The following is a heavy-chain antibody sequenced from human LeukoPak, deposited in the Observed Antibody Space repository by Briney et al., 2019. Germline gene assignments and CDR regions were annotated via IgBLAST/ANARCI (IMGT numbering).Heavy chain of an antibody. CDR3: PTPPLYSSSWDFDY. D-gene: IGHD6-13*01. V-gene: IGHV1-24*01. CDR1: GYTLTELS. J-gene: IGHJ4*02. Sequence: ASVKVSCKVSGYTLTELSMHWVRQAPGKGLEWMGGFDPEDGETIYAQKFQGRVTMTEDTSTDTAYMELSSLRSEDTAVYYCPTPPLYSSSWDFDYWGQGTLVTVSS. CDR2: FDPEDGET.